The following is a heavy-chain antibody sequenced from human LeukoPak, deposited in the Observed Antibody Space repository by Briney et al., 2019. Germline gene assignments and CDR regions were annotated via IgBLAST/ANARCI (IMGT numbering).Heavy chain of an antibody. D-gene: IGHD2-15*01. CDR3: ARGGVVVLGVMDI. V-gene: IGHV1-18*01. Sequence: ASVKVSCKASGYTFTNYGINWVRQAPGQGLEWMGWISAYNGNTRNAQRLQGRVTMTTDASTSTAYMELRSLRSDDTAVYYCARGGVVVLGVMDIWGQGTVVTVSS. CDR1: GYTFTNYG. CDR2: ISAYNGNT. J-gene: IGHJ3*02.